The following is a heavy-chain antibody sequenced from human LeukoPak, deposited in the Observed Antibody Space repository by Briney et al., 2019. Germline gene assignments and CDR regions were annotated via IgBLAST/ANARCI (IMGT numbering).Heavy chain of an antibody. CDR3: ARDSVAASGDFDY. CDR1: GFTFNTYW. V-gene: IGHV3-74*01. CDR2: TNSDGSGT. D-gene: IGHD6-13*01. J-gene: IGHJ4*02. Sequence: GGSLRLSCAASGFTFNTYWMHWVRQAPGKGLVWVSRTNSDGSGTRYADSVKGRFTISRDNAKNTLYLQMNSLGAEGTAVYYCARDSVAASGDFDYWGQGTLVTVSS.